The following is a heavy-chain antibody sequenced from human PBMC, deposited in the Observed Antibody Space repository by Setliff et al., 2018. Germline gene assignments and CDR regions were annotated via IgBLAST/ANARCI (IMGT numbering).Heavy chain of an antibody. CDR1: GYTFTNYG. Sequence: ASVKVSCKASGYTFTNYGINWVRQAPGQRLEWVGWISAYKGDTNYAQKFQGRVTMTTDRSTSTAYMELRSLKSDDTAVYYCARCLPFLSGYERGAFDYWGQGTLVTVSS. CDR3: ARCLPFLSGYERGAFDY. D-gene: IGHD5-12*01. J-gene: IGHJ4*02. CDR2: ISAYKGDT. V-gene: IGHV1-18*01.